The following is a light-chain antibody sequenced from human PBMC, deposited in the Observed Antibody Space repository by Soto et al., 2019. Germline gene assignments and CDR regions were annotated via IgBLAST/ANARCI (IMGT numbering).Light chain of an antibody. J-gene: IGLJ1*01. V-gene: IGLV1-47*01. CDR3: AAWDDSLSAYYV. CDR1: SSNIGSNY. Sequence: QSVLTQPPSASWAPGGRVTIPCSRSSSNIGSNYVHWYQQLPGTAPQLLIYRNNQRPSGVPDRFSGSKSGTSASLAISGLRSEDEADYYCAAWDDSLSAYYVFGTGTKVTVL. CDR2: RNN.